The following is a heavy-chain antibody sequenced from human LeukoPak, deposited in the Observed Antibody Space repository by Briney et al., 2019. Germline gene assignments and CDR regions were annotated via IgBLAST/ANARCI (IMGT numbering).Heavy chain of an antibody. D-gene: IGHD6-13*01. V-gene: IGHV4-34*01. CDR1: GGSFSGYY. CDR2: INHSGST. CDR3: ARDPAAGTAFDI. J-gene: IGHJ3*02. Sequence: SEALSLTCAVYGGSFSGYYWSWIRQPPGKGLEWIGEINHSGSTNYNPSLKSRVTISVDTSKNQFSLKLSSVTAADTAVYYCARDPAAGTAFDIWGQGTMVTVSS.